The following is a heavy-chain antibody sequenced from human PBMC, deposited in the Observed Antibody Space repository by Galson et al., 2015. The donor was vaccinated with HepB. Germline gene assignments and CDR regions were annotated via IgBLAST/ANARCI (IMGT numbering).Heavy chain of an antibody. J-gene: IGHJ4*02. CDR3: TRDPRITMIVRPYYFDY. Sequence: SLRLSCAASGFTFGDYAMSWVRQAPGKGLEWVGFIRSKAYGGTTEYAASVKGRFTISRDDSKSIAYLQMNSLKTEDTAVYYCTRDPRITMIVRPYYFDYWGQGTLVTVSS. V-gene: IGHV3-49*04. D-gene: IGHD3-22*01. CDR2: IRSKAYGGTT. CDR1: GFTFGDYA.